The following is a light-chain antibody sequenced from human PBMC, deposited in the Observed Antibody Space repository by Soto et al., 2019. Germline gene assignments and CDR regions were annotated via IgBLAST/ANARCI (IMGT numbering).Light chain of an antibody. V-gene: IGLV2-14*01. J-gene: IGLJ1*01. CDR1: TSDVSIYNY. Sequence: QSALTQPASVSGSPGKSISISCTGTTSDVSIYNYVSWYQQHPGKAPKLMIYGVSNRPSGVSNRFSGAKSGHTASLTISGLQVEDEADYYCCSCTSSTTYAFGPGTQVTGL. CDR2: GVS. CDR3: CSCTSSTTYA.